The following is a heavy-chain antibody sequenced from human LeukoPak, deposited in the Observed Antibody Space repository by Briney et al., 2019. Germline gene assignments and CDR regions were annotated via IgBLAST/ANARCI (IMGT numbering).Heavy chain of an antibody. Sequence: ASVKVSCKVSGYTLTELSMHWVRQAPGKGLEWMGGFDPEDGETIYAQKFQGRVTMTEDTPTDTAYMELSSLRSEDAAVYYCARWGRGYYYDSSGYYYFDYWGQGTLVTVSS. D-gene: IGHD3-22*01. V-gene: IGHV1-24*01. CDR2: FDPEDGET. CDR3: ARWGRGYYYDSSGYYYFDY. CDR1: GYTLTELS. J-gene: IGHJ4*02.